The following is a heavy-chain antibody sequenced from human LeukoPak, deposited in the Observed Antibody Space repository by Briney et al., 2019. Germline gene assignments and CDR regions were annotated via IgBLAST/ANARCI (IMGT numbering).Heavy chain of an antibody. Sequence: PGGSLRLSCAASGFTFSDYYMSWIRQAPGKGLEWVSYISSSGSTIYYADSVKGRFTISRDNAKNSLYLQMNSLRAEDTAVYSCARGKRWLQLNLLDYWGQGTLVTVSS. CDR1: GFTFSDYY. D-gene: IGHD5-24*01. V-gene: IGHV3-11*01. J-gene: IGHJ4*02. CDR2: ISSSGSTI. CDR3: ARGKRWLQLNLLDY.